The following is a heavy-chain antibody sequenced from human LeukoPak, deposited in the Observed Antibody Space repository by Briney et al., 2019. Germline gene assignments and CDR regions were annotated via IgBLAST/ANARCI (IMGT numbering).Heavy chain of an antibody. Sequence: SETLSLTCSVSGDSMSGYYWVWVRQPAGKGLEWLGRVYTDGRTSIYPSLQSRVTLSVDMSKNQFSLRLKAVTAADTAVYYCVRGGPYDKSHFHFYQLMDVWGKGTTVTVSS. CDR3: VRGGPYDKSHFHFYQLMDV. D-gene: IGHD2/OR15-2a*01. CDR2: VYTDGRT. V-gene: IGHV4-4*07. CDR1: GDSMSGYY. J-gene: IGHJ6*03.